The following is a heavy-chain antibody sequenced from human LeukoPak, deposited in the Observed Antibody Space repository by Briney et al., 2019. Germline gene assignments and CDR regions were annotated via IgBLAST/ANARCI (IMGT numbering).Heavy chain of an antibody. J-gene: IGHJ4*02. Sequence: SETLSLACPVSGGSISSSSYYWGWIRQPPGKGLEWIGSIYYSGSTYYNPSLKSRVTISVDTSKNQFSLKLSSVTAADTAVYYCARHGSSWYYFDYWGQGTLVTVSS. CDR2: IYYSGST. CDR1: GGSISSSSYY. V-gene: IGHV4-39*01. CDR3: ARHGSSWYYFDY. D-gene: IGHD6-13*01.